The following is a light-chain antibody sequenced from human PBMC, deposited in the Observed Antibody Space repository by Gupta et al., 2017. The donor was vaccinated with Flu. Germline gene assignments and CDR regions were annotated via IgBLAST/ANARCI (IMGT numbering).Light chain of an antibody. CDR2: TNN. CDR1: RSNIGSNT. J-gene: IGLJ3*02. CDR3: AAWDDSLNGPV. Sequence: HSVLTPAPSASVTPAQRVTISCSGSRSNIGSNTVNWYQQLPGTAPKLLIYTNNQRPSGVPDRFSGSKSGTSASLAISGLQSEDEADYYCAAWDDSLNGPVFGGGTKLTVL. V-gene: IGLV1-44*01.